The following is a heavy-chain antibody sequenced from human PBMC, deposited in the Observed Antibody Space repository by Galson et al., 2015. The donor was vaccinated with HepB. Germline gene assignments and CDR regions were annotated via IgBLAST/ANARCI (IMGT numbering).Heavy chain of an antibody. D-gene: IGHD7-27*01. J-gene: IGHJ2*01. V-gene: IGHV3-74*01. CDR3: ARDPTGGYWYFDL. CDR2: INSDGSST. CDR1: GLTFSSYW. Sequence: SLRLSCAASGLTFSSYWMHWVRQAPGKGLVWVSRINSDGSSTSYADSVKGRFTISRDNAKNTLYLQMNSLRAEDTAVYYCARDPTGGYWYFDLWGRGTLVTVSS.